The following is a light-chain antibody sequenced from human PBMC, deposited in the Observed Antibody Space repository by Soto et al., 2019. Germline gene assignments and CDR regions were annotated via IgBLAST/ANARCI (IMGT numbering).Light chain of an antibody. CDR1: QSISSY. V-gene: IGKV1-39*01. CDR3: QQSYCTPST. J-gene: IGKJ1*01. CDR2: AAS. Sequence: DIQMTQSPSSLSASVGDRVTITCRASQSISSYLNWYQQKPGKAPKLLIYAASSLQSGVPTRFSGSGSGTDFPLTISILQHEYVANYYQQQSYCTPSTFGQGTKVEIK.